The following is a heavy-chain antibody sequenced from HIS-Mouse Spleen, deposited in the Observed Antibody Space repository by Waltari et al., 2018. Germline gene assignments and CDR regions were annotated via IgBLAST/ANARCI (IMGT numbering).Heavy chain of an antibody. V-gene: IGHV4-39*07. Sequence: QLQLQESGPGLVKPSETLSLTCTVSGGSISSSSDYWGWIRQPPGKGLGWIGSIYYSGSTYYNPSLRSRVTMSVDTSKNQFSLKLSSVTAADTAVYYCAGDYGDNWFDPWGQGTLVTVSS. CDR3: AGDYGDNWFDP. CDR2: IYYSGST. J-gene: IGHJ5*02. D-gene: IGHD4-17*01. CDR1: GGSISSSSDY.